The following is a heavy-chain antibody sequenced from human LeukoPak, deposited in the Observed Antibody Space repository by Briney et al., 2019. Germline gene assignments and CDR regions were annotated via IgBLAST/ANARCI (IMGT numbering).Heavy chain of an antibody. CDR2: IIPIFGTA. V-gene: IGHV1-69*13. CDR3: ARGAEDYYDSSGYIYYFDY. Sequence: ASVKVSCKASGGTFISYAISWVRQAPGQGLEWMGGIIPIFGTANYAQKFQGRVTITADESTSTAYMELSSLRSEDTAVYYCARGAEDYYDSSGYIYYFDYWGQGTLVTVSS. J-gene: IGHJ4*02. CDR1: GGTFISYA. D-gene: IGHD3-22*01.